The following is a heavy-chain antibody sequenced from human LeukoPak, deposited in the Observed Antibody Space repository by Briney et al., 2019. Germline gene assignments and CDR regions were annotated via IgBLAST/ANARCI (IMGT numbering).Heavy chain of an antibody. D-gene: IGHD1-26*01. CDR3: ANDGRGSFTLDF. Sequence: GGTLRLSCAASGFTFSSYGMSWVRQAPGKGLEWVSAISGGAISPYYADSVKGRFTISRDNSKNTLYLQMNSLRVEDTAVYYCANDGRGSFTLDFWGQGTLVTVSS. V-gene: IGHV3-23*01. CDR1: GFTFSSYG. CDR2: ISGGAISP. J-gene: IGHJ4*02.